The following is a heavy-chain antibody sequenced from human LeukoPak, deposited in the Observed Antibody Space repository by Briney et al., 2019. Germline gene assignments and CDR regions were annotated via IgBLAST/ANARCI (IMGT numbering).Heavy chain of an antibody. CDR1: GGTFSSYA. Sequence: SVKVSCKASGGTFSSYAISWLRQAPGQGLEWMGGIIPIFGTANYAQKFQGRVTITADEYTSTAYMELSSLRSEDTAVYYCARGGGVPAATSPYYYYYMDVWGKGTTVTVSS. CDR3: ARGGGVPAATSPYYYYYMDV. D-gene: IGHD2-2*01. V-gene: IGHV1-69*13. CDR2: IIPIFGTA. J-gene: IGHJ6*03.